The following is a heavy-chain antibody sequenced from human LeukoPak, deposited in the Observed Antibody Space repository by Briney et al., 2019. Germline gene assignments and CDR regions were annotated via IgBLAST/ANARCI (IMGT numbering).Heavy chain of an antibody. J-gene: IGHJ4*02. CDR1: GGTFSSYA. D-gene: IGHD2-2*01. Sequence: SVKVSCKASGGTFSSYAISWVRQAPGQGLEWMGGVIPIFGTANYAQKFQGRVTITADESTSTAYMELSSLRSEDTAVYYCARGQGEVPAAIHGNFDYWGQGTLVTVSS. V-gene: IGHV1-69*13. CDR2: VIPIFGTA. CDR3: ARGQGEVPAAIHGNFDY.